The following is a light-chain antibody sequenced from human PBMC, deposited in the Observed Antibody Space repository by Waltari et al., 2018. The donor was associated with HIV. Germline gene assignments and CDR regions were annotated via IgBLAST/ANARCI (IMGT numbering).Light chain of an antibody. J-gene: IGLJ2*01. CDR1: SSDVGAYNS. Sequence: QSALTQPATVSGSPGQSITISCTGTSSDVGAYNSVSWYHHHPGKAPKLWLFDVSGRPTGISCRFSGSRSGNTASLTLSELQAEDVADVYCTSYIKNVALVVGGGTKLTVL. CDR3: TSYIKNVALV. CDR2: DVS. V-gene: IGLV2-14*01.